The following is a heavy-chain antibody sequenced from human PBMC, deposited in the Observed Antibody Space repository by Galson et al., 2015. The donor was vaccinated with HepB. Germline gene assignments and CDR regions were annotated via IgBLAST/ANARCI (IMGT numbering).Heavy chain of an antibody. Sequence: SVKVSCKASGYTFTGYYMHWVRQAPGQGLEWMGWINPNSGGTNYAQKFQGRVTMTRDTSISTAYMELSRLRSDDTAVYYCARDSYVGFGDYFDYWGQGTLVTVSS. CDR2: INPNSGGT. CDR3: ARDSYVGFGDYFDY. V-gene: IGHV1-2*02. D-gene: IGHD3-10*01. CDR1: GYTFTGYY. J-gene: IGHJ4*02.